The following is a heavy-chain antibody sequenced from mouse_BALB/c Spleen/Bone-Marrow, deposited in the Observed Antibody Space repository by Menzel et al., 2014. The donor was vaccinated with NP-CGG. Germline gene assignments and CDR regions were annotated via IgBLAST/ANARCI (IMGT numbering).Heavy chain of an antibody. CDR1: GFSLTSYG. V-gene: IGHV2-9*02. J-gene: IGHJ4*01. D-gene: IGHD2-3*01. CDR3: AREDGYFHYYAVDY. CDR2: IWAGGST. Sequence: VKLVESGPGLVAPSQSLSITCTVSGFSLTSYGVHWVRQPPGKGLEWLGIIWAGGSTNYNSALMSRLSISKDHSKSQVFLKMNSLQTDDTAMYYCAREDGYFHYYAVDYWGQGTSVTVSS.